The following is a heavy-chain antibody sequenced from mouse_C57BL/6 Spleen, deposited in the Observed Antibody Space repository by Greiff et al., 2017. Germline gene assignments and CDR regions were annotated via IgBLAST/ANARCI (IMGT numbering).Heavy chain of an antibody. D-gene: IGHD1-1*01. CDR3: ASPYDYGAGFAY. J-gene: IGHJ3*01. CDR1: GYTFTSYW. CDR2: IYPSDSET. Sequence: QVQLQQPGAELVRPGSSVKLSCKASGYTFTSYWMDWVKQRPGQGLEWIGNIYPSDSETHYNQKFKDKATLTVDKSSSTAYMQLSSLTSEDSAVYSCASPYDYGAGFAYWGQGTLVTVSA. V-gene: IGHV1-61*01.